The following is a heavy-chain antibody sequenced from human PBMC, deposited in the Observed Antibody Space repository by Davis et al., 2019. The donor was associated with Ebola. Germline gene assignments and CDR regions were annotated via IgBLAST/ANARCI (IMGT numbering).Heavy chain of an antibody. D-gene: IGHD6-6*01. J-gene: IGHJ6*02. Sequence: AASVKVSCKASGYTFTSYAMHWVRQAPGQRLEWMGWINAGNGNTKYSQKFQGRVTITRDTSASTAYMEPSSLRSEDTAVYYCARGSSKAYYYYGMDVWGQGTTVTVSS. V-gene: IGHV1-3*01. CDR2: INAGNGNT. CDR3: ARGSSKAYYYYGMDV. CDR1: GYTFTSYA.